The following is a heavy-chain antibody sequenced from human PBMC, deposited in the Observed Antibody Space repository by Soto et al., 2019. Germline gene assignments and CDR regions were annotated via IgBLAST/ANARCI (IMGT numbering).Heavy chain of an antibody. CDR3: VRTPRRGVRGVPPHWFDP. J-gene: IGHJ5*02. CDR1: GVHFRNYH. V-gene: IGHV4-34*10. Sequence: SATLSLTCAGSGVHFRNYHWSWIRQTAGNGLEWIGEIYHTGATDYNASLRSRITMSIDMSKNQFSLKLNSVTAADTGVYYCVRTPRRGVRGVPPHWFDPWGQGTLVTVSS. CDR2: IYHTGAT. D-gene: IGHD3-10*01.